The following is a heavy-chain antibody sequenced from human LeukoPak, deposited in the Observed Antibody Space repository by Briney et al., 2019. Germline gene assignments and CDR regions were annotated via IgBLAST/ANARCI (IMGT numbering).Heavy chain of an antibody. J-gene: IGHJ6*03. CDR1: GDSISSGDYY. CDR2: ISSSGST. CDR3: ARGQWLVRYYYYYYYMDV. D-gene: IGHD6-19*01. Sequence: PSETLSLTCTVSGDSISSGDYYWSWIRQPAGKGLEWIGRISSSGSTNYNPSLKSRVTISVDTSKNQFSLKLSSVTAADTAVYYCARGQWLVRYYYYYYYMDVWGKGTTVTVSS. V-gene: IGHV4-61*02.